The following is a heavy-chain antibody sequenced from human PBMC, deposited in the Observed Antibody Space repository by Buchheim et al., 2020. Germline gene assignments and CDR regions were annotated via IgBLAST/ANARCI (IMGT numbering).Heavy chain of an antibody. CDR3: VRSLSASYGMDV. J-gene: IGHJ6*02. CDR2: IDPSDSYT. Sequence: EVQLVQSGAEVKKPGESLKISCQASGYSFTSFWITWVRQMPGKGLEWMGRIDPSDSYTEYSPSFQGHVTISVDRSSTTAYPQWSSLEASDIAMYYCVRSLSASYGMDVWGQGTT. CDR1: GYSFTSFW. V-gene: IGHV5-10-1*03.